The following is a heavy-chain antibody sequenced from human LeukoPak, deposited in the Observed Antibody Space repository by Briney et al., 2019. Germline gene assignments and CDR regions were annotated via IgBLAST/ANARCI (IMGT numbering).Heavy chain of an antibody. Sequence: PSETLSFTCTVSGGSISSSNYYWGWIRQPPGKGLEWIGSIHYTVYTYYNPSLKSRVTISVDTSKNQFSLKLSSVTAADTAVYYCARGGRSSSSLNFDFWGQGTLVTVSS. D-gene: IGHD6-6*01. V-gene: IGHV4-39*07. CDR1: GGSISSSNYY. CDR2: IHYTVYT. CDR3: ARGGRSSSSLNFDF. J-gene: IGHJ4*02.